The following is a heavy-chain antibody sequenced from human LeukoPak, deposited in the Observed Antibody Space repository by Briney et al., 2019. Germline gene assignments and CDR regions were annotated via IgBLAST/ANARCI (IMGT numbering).Heavy chain of an antibody. CDR1: GYTFTSYG. Sequence: SGKVSCNAAGYTFTSYGISWDRQAPGHVLEWMGWFIAYNGNTKYAQKLQGRVTMTTDTSTSTAYMELRSLRSDDTAVYYCARDLGPNTMMYDYWGQGTLVTVSS. CDR3: ARDLGPNTMMYDY. V-gene: IGHV1-18*01. D-gene: IGHD3-22*01. CDR2: FIAYNGNT. J-gene: IGHJ4*02.